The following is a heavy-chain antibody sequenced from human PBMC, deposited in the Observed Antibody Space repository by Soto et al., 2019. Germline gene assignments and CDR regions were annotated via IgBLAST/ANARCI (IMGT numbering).Heavy chain of an antibody. V-gene: IGHV4-31*03. J-gene: IGHJ3*02. Sequence: SQTLSLTCTVSGSSISSGGYYWSWIRQQPGKGLEWIGYIYYSGSTYYNPSLKSRVTISVDTSKNQFSLKLSSVTAADTAVYYCARTPPGIAVAGTLGAFDIWGQGTMVTVSS. D-gene: IGHD6-19*01. CDR2: IYYSGST. CDR1: GSSISSGGYY. CDR3: ARTPPGIAVAGTLGAFDI.